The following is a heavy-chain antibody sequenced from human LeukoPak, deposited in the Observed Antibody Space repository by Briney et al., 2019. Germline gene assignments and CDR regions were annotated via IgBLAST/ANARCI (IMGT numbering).Heavy chain of an antibody. V-gene: IGHV3-48*03. CDR2: IESSGSTI. CDR3: ARDGGLDFWSGYYTVYFDY. CDR1: GFTFSSYE. J-gene: IGHJ4*02. Sequence: AGSLRLSCAASGFTFSSYEMNWVRQAPGKGLEWVSYIESSGSTIYYADSVKGRFTISRDNAKNSLYLQMNSLRAEDTAVYYCARDGGLDFWSGYYTVYFDYWGQGTLVTVSS. D-gene: IGHD3-3*01.